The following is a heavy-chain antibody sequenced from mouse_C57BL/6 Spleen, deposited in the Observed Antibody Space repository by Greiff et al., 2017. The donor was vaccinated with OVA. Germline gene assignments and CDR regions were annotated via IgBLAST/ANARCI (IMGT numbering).Heavy chain of an antibody. CDR3: ARGTTVVAKEDLDAMDY. Sequence: EVHLVESGPELVKPGASVKISCKASGYSFTDYNMNWVKQSNGKSLEWIGVINPNYGTTSYNQKFKGKATLTVDQSSSTAYMQLNSLTSVDSAVYYCARGTTVVAKEDLDAMDYWGQGTSVTVSS. CDR1: GYSFTDYN. J-gene: IGHJ4*01. V-gene: IGHV1-39*01. CDR2: INPNYGTT. D-gene: IGHD1-1*01.